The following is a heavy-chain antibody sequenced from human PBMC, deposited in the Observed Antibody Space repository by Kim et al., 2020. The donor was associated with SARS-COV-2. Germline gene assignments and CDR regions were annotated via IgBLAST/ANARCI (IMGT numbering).Heavy chain of an antibody. J-gene: IGHJ4*01. Sequence: GGSLRLSCAASGFSFSRFSMHWVRQAPGKGLEWVSSISSDFPDSSVQYYAASVKGRFTISRDSAKNSLYLQMDNLGVEDTATYYCTSPLAGYDSRDFWG. CDR1: GFSFSRFS. V-gene: IGHV3-21*06. D-gene: IGHD5-18*01. CDR2: ISSDFPDSSVQ. CDR3: TSPLAGYDSRDF.